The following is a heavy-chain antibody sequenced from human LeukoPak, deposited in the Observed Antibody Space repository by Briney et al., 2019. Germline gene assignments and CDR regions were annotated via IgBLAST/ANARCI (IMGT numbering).Heavy chain of an antibody. CDR3: ARGYDSSGYYYY. V-gene: IGHV3-23*01. Sequence: PGGSLRLSCAASGFNFSRFAVTWVRQAPGKGLEWVSAVSSNGGTTYHADSVKGRFTVSRDNSKNTLYLQMNSLRAEDTAVYYCARGYDSSGYYYYWGQGTLVTVSS. CDR2: VSSNGGTT. D-gene: IGHD3-22*01. CDR1: GFNFSRFA. J-gene: IGHJ4*02.